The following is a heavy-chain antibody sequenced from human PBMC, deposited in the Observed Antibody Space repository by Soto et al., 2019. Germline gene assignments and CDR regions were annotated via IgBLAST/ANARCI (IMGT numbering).Heavy chain of an antibody. Sequence: EVQLLESGGGLVQPGGSLRLSCAASGFTISSDAMSWVRQAPGKGLEWVSAVSTGGGATYYADSVKGRFTISRDNSKNTLYLQMNSLRAEDTAVYYCAKADSSGWYTFDSWGQGTLVTVSS. CDR1: GFTISSDA. CDR3: AKADSSGWYTFDS. V-gene: IGHV3-23*01. J-gene: IGHJ4*02. D-gene: IGHD6-19*01. CDR2: VSTGGGAT.